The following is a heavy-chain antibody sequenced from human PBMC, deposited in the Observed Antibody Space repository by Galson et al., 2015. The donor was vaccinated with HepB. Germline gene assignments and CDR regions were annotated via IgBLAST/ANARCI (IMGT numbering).Heavy chain of an antibody. CDR3: ARDTVQTGITGRMTFVY. Sequence: SVKVSCKASGYTFTPYGISWVRQAPGQGLEWMGWISAYTGNTNYAQKVQGRVTMTTDTSTSTAYMELRSLRSDDTAVYYCARDTVQTGITGRMTFVYWGQGTLVTVSS. CDR1: GYTFTPYG. J-gene: IGHJ4*02. V-gene: IGHV1-18*01. CDR2: ISAYTGNT. D-gene: IGHD1-20*01.